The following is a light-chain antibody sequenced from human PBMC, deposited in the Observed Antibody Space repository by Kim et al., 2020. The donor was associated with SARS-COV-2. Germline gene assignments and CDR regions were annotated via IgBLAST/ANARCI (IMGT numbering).Light chain of an antibody. J-gene: IGLJ1*01. V-gene: IGLV2-14*03. CDR1: SSDIGGNYY. CDR3: SSYTTVITNYV. Sequence: SITNSCLRASSDIGGNYYVSWYQQHPGKAPKVMIHDVSNRPSGVSNRFSGSKSGNTASLTISGLQAEDEADYYCSSYTTVITNYVFGTGTKVTVL. CDR2: DVS.